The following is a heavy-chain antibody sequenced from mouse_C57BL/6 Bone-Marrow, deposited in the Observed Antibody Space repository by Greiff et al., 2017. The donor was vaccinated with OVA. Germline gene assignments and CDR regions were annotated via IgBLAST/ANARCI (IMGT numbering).Heavy chain of an antibody. CDR3: ARKKIYYGTHFDY. D-gene: IGHD2-1*01. Sequence: EVQLQQSGPELVKPGASVKMSCKASGYTFTDYNMHWVKQSHGKSLEWIGYINPNNGGTSYNQKFKGKATLTVNKSSSTAYMELRSLTSEDPAVYYCARKKIYYGTHFDYWGQGTTLTVSS. J-gene: IGHJ2*01. CDR1: GYTFTDYN. V-gene: IGHV1-22*01. CDR2: INPNNGGT.